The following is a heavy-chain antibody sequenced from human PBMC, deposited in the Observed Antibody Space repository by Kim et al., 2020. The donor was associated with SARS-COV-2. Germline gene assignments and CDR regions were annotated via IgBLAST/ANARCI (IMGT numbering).Heavy chain of an antibody. CDR1: GFTFSGSA. CDR3: TRLSRDNSGGWFDP. CDR2: IRSKANSYAT. J-gene: IGHJ5*02. V-gene: IGHV3-73*01. D-gene: IGHD3-22*01. Sequence: GGSLRLSCAASGFTFSGSAMHWVRQASGTGLEWVGRIRSKANSYATVVAASVTGRFTISRDDSKNTAYLQMNSLKTEDTAVYYCTRLSRDNSGGWFDPWGQGTLVTVSS.